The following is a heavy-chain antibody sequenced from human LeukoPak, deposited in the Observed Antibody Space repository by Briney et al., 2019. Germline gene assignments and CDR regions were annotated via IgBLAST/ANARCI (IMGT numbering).Heavy chain of an antibody. CDR2: ISSSSSYT. CDR1: GFTFSDYY. Sequence: GESLRLSCAASGFTFSDYYMSWIRQAPGKGLEWVSYISSSSSYTNYADSVKGRFTISRDNAKNSLYLQMNSLRAEDTAVYYCARAIGYCSSTSCYSEYFQHWGQGTLVTVSS. CDR3: ARAIGYCSSTSCYSEYFQH. J-gene: IGHJ1*01. V-gene: IGHV3-11*05. D-gene: IGHD2-2*01.